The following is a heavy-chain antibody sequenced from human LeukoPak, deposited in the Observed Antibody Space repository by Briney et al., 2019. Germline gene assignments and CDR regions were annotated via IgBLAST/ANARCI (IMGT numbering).Heavy chain of an antibody. Sequence: ASVKVFCKASGYIFPSYGINWVRQAPGQGLEWVGWLNPKSGDTGYAQKFQGRVAMTRNTSITTAYMEVSSLTSEDTAVYYCARDSRYYDYVWGSYRYTGFDYWGQGTLVTVSS. CDR2: LNPKSGDT. CDR3: ARDSRYYDYVWGSYRYTGFDY. V-gene: IGHV1-8*02. J-gene: IGHJ4*02. D-gene: IGHD3-16*02. CDR1: GYIFPSYG.